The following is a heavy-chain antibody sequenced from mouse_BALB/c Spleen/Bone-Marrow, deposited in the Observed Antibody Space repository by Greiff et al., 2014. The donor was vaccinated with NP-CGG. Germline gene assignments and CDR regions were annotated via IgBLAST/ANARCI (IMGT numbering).Heavy chain of an antibody. CDR2: INPYNDGT. Sequence: EVKLMESGPELVKPGASVKMSCKASGYTFTSYVMHWVKQKPGQGLGWIGYINPYNDGTKYNEKFKGKATLTSDKSSSTAYMELSSLTSEDSAVYYCAREGSTMITTEAWFAYWGQGTLVTVSA. J-gene: IGHJ3*01. CDR3: AREGSTMITTEAWFAY. D-gene: IGHD2-4*01. V-gene: IGHV1-14*01. CDR1: GYTFTSYV.